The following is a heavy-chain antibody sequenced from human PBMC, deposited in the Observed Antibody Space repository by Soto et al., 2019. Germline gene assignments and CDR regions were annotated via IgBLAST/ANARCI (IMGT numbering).Heavy chain of an antibody. CDR1: GYTFTSYA. CDR3: ARAPPYDSSGYYWYFDL. V-gene: IGHV1-69*13. CDR2: IIPIFGTA. Sequence: ASVKVSCKASGYTFTSYAISWVRQAPGQGLEWMGGIIPIFGTANYAQKFQGRVTITADESTSTAYMELSSPRSEDTAVYYCARAPPYDSSGYYWYFDLWGRGTLVTVSS. J-gene: IGHJ2*01. D-gene: IGHD3-22*01.